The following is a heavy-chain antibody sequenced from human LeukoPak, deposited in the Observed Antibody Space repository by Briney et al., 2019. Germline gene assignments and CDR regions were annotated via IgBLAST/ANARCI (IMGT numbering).Heavy chain of an antibody. CDR3: ANPISGGLAVSGDWFDP. J-gene: IGHJ5*02. Sequence: GGSLRLSCAASGFAFNFYAMTWIRQAPGKGLQWLSTVNANGINTYYADSVRGRFTISRDNSQNTLYLQLNSLRAEDTAIYYCANPISGGLAVSGDWFDPWGQGTLVTVSS. CDR1: GFAFNFYA. D-gene: IGHD6-19*01. V-gene: IGHV3-23*01. CDR2: VNANGINT.